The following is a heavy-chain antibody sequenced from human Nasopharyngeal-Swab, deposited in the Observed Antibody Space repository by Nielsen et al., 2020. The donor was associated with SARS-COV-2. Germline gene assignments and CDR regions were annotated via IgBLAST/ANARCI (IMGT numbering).Heavy chain of an antibody. CDR1: GYTFTGYA. J-gene: IGHJ6*03. V-gene: IGHV1-3*01. D-gene: IGHD6-6*01. CDR3: ARERQLVRVYYYYYMDV. Sequence: ASVKVSCKASGYTFTGYAMHWVRQAPGQRLEWMGWINAGNGNTKYLQKFQGRVTITRDTSASTAYMELSSLRSEDTAVYYCARERQLVRVYYYYYMDVWGKGTTVTVSS. CDR2: INAGNGNT.